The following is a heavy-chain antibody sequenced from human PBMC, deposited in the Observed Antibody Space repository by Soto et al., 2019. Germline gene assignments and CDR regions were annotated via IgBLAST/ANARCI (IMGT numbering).Heavy chain of an antibody. CDR1: GFTFSSYW. CDR2: INPDGSTT. V-gene: IGHV3-74*01. CDR3: ARVPTTVTTPGMDV. Sequence: GGSLRLSCAASGFTFSSYWMHWVRQAPGEGLMWVSRINPDGSTTSYADSVKGRFTISRDNAKNTLYLQMNSLRVEDTAAYYCARVPTTVTTPGMDVWGQGTTVTVSS. J-gene: IGHJ6*02. D-gene: IGHD4-4*01.